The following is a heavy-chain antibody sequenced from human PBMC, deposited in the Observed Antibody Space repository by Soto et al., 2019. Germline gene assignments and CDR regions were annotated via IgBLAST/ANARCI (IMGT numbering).Heavy chain of an antibody. CDR3: ASWGHIVPVSRTDFDH. D-gene: IGHD2-21*01. CDR2: ISPDGSNR. V-gene: IGHV3-74*01. Sequence: EVQLMESGGGLVQPGGSLRLSCAASGFTFSTYWMNWVRQTPGKGLMWVSRISPDGSNRGYADSVEGRFTVSRDNAKNTLYLQMHSLRAEDTPMYYCASWGHIVPVSRTDFDHWGEGPLVTVSS. CDR1: GFTFSTYW. J-gene: IGHJ4*02.